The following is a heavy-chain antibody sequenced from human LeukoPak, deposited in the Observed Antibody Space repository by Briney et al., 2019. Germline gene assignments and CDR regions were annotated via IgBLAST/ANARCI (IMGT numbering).Heavy chain of an antibody. CDR3: ARDYYGSGSPQYRAHCFDY. D-gene: IGHD3-10*01. Sequence: SETLSLTCTVSGGSISSGDYYWSWIRQPPGKGLEWIGYIYYSGSTYHNPSLKSRVTISVDTSKNQFSLKLSSVTAADTAVYYCARDYYGSGSPQYRAHCFDYWGQGTLVTVSS. CDR2: IYYSGST. J-gene: IGHJ4*02. V-gene: IGHV4-30-4*01. CDR1: GGSISSGDYY.